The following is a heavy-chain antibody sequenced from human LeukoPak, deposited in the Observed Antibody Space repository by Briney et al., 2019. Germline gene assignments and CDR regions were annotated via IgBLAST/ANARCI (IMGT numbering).Heavy chain of an antibody. Sequence: GGSLRLSCAASRFTLGFFWMTWVRQAPGKGLEWVASIKQDGTETYYVDSAKGRFTISRDNAKNSLFLHMNSLRVEDTAVYYCARARAPGYGSSFDYWGQGTLVTVSS. CDR3: ARARAPGYGSSFDY. J-gene: IGHJ4*02. D-gene: IGHD6-13*01. CDR1: RFTLGFFW. CDR2: IKQDGTET. V-gene: IGHV3-7*04.